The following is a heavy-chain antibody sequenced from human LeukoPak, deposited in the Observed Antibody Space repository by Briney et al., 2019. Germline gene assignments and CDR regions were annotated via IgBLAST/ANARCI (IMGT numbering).Heavy chain of an antibody. CDR3: ARATHQLPLDY. J-gene: IGHJ4*02. CDR1: GGSISSSSYY. Sequence: SETLSLTCTVSGGSISSSSYYWGWIRQPPGKGLEWIGSIYYSGSTYYNPSLKSRVTISVDTSKNQFSLKLSSVTAADTAVYYCARATHQLPLDYWGQGTLVTVSS. D-gene: IGHD2-2*01. V-gene: IGHV4-39*07. CDR2: IYYSGST.